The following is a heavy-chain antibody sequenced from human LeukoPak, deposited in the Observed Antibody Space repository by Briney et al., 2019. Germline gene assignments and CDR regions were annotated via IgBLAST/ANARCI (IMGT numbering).Heavy chain of an antibody. V-gene: IGHV3-9*01. J-gene: IGHJ4*02. CDR1: GFTFDDYA. Sequence: SLRLSCAASGFTFDDYAMHWVRQVPGKGLEWVSGISWNSGNIDYADSMKGRFTISRDNAKDSLYLQMNSLRAEDTALYYCAKGTDSSSWYPFDHWGQGTLVTVSS. D-gene: IGHD6-13*01. CDR3: AKGTDSSSWYPFDH. CDR2: ISWNSGNI.